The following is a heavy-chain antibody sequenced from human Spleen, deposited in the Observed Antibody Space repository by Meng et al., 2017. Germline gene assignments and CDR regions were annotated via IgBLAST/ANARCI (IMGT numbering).Heavy chain of an antibody. CDR3: TIYTSGHI. CDR1: GVRSSDSD. V-gene: IGHV3-73*01. D-gene: IGHD6-19*01. Sequence: GGSLRLSCAVSGVRSSDSDIHWVRQASGKGLEWVGRIGTKPKSYAAAYAASVRDRFTISRDDSKNTAYLQMNSLKTEDTAVHYCTIYTSGHIWGQGTMVTVSS. CDR2: IGTKPKSYAA. J-gene: IGHJ3*02.